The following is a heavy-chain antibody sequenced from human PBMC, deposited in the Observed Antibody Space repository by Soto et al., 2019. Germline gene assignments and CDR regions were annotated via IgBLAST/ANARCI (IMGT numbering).Heavy chain of an antibody. D-gene: IGHD4-17*01. CDR2: IYYSGST. CDR1: GGSISSGSYC. CDR3: VIAVTTVTTYDY. V-gene: IGHV4-31*03. J-gene: IGHJ4*02. Sequence: QVQLQESGPGLVKPSQTLSLTCTVSGGSISSGSYCWSWIRQHPGKGLEWIGYIYYSGSTYYNPSLKSRVTISVDTSKNQFSLKLSSVTAADTAVYYCVIAVTTVTTYDYWGQGTLVTVSS.